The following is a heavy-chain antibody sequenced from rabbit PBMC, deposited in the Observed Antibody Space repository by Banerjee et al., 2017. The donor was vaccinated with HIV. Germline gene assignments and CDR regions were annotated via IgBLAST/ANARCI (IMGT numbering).Heavy chain of an antibody. J-gene: IGHJ2*01. CDR2: IVTGSGST. CDR3: ARSASATGTAFDP. CDR1: GFSFSSSYY. Sequence: QSLEESGGDLVKPGASLTLTCTASGFSFSSSYYMCWVRQAPGKGLEWIGCIVTGSGSTYYASWAKGRCTVSKTSSTTVTLQMTSLTAADTATYFCARSASATGTAFDPWGPGTLVTVS. V-gene: IGHV1S40*01. D-gene: IGHD4-2*01.